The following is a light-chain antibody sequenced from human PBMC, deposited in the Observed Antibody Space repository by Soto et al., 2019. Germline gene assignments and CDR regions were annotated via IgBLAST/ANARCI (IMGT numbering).Light chain of an antibody. V-gene: IGLV2-11*01. Sequence: QSALTQPRSVSGSPGQSVTISCTGTSSDVGGYNYVSWYQQHPGKAPKLMIYDVSQRPSGVPDRFSGSKSGNTASLTISGLQAEDEADYYCCSYAVSYSLYVFGTATKLTVL. CDR3: CSYAVSYSLYV. CDR1: SSDVGGYNY. CDR2: DVS. J-gene: IGLJ1*01.